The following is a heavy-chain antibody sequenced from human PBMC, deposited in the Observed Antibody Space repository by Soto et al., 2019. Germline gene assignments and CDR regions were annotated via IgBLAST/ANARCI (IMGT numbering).Heavy chain of an antibody. CDR1: GYTFTGYY. CDR3: ARGGTIFGVVILYGMDV. D-gene: IGHD3-3*01. CDR2: INPNSGGT. J-gene: IGHJ6*02. V-gene: IGHV1-2*04. Sequence: ASVKVSCKASGYTFTGYYMHWVRQAPGQGLEWMGWINPNSGGTNYAQNFQGWVTMTRDTSISTAYMELSRLRSDDTAVYYCARGGTIFGVVILYGMDVWGQGTTVTVSS.